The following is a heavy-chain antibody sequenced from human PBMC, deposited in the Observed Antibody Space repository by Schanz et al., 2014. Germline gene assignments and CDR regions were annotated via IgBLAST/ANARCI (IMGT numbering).Heavy chain of an antibody. D-gene: IGHD3-3*01. J-gene: IGHJ5*02. CDR3: ARESVSRTRWFDP. Sequence: QVQLVQSGAEVKNPGASVKVSCKSSGYNFISHGISWVRQAPGQGLEWMGRINPNSGGTNYAQKFQGRVTMTRDTSISTAYMEMSRLISDDTAVYYCARESVSRTRWFDPWGQGTLVTVSS. CDR2: INPNSGGT. V-gene: IGHV1-2*06. CDR1: GYNFISHG.